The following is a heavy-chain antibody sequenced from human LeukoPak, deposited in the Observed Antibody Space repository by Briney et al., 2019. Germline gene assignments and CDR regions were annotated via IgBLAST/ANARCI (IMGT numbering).Heavy chain of an antibody. CDR3: ARHTPKSRGSYVMCAFDI. CDR1: GFTFSSYE. D-gene: IGHD1-26*01. J-gene: IGHJ3*02. Sequence: PGGSLRLSCAASGFTFSSYEMNWVRQAPGKGLEWVSYISSSGSTIYYADSVKGRFTISRDNAKNSLYLQMNSLRAEDTAVYYCARHTPKSRGSYVMCAFDIWGQGTMVTVSS. V-gene: IGHV3-48*03. CDR2: ISSSGSTI.